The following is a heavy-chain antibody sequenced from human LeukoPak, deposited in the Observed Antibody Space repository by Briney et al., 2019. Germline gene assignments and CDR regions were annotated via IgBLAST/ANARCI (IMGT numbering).Heavy chain of an antibody. V-gene: IGHV3-48*03. CDR2: ISSSGSTI. CDR1: GFTFSSYE. J-gene: IGHJ4*02. D-gene: IGHD4-17*01. CDR3: AKDVVYGDYVDY. Sequence: PGGSLRLSCAASGFTFSSYEMNWVRQAPGKGLEWVSYISSSGSTIYYADSVKGRFTISRDNSKNTLYLQMNSLRAEDTAVYYCAKDVVYGDYVDYWGQGTLVTVSS.